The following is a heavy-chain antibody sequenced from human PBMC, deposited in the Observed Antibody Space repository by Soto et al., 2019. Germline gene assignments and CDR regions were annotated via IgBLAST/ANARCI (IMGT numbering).Heavy chain of an antibody. CDR2: SSSSSSI. V-gene: IGHV3-21*01. D-gene: IGHD3-10*01. J-gene: IGHJ6*02. Sequence: GGSLRLSCAASGFTVSSNYMSWVRQAPGKGLEGVSISSSSSSIYYADSVKGRFTISRDNAKNSLYLQMNSLRAEDTAVYYCARDRVEDYYGSGSYPHGMDVWGQGTTVTVSS. CDR3: ARDRVEDYYGSGSYPHGMDV. CDR1: GFTVSSNY.